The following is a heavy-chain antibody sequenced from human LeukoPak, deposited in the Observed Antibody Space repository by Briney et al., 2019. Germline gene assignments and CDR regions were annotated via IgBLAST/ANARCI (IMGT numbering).Heavy chain of an antibody. Sequence: GGSLRLSCAASGFTFTDYLMTWVRQAPGKGLEWVADIKADGSEKYYVDSVKGRFTILRDNAKNSLYLQMNSLRAEDTAVYYCARADDSSSGYFDYWGQGTLVTVSS. J-gene: IGHJ4*02. V-gene: IGHV3-7*04. CDR3: ARADDSSSGYFDY. D-gene: IGHD6-6*01. CDR2: IKADGSEK. CDR1: GFTFTDYL.